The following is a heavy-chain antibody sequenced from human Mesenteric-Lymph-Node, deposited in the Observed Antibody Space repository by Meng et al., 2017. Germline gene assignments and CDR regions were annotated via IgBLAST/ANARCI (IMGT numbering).Heavy chain of an antibody. CDR1: GGSLSGYY. J-gene: IGHJ4*02. CDR2: AYHNGVT. D-gene: IGHD3-10*01. V-gene: IGHV4-34*02. CDR3: ARGGATPMIIKY. Sequence: QVQLKQWGAEVLKPSETLSLTFAVYGGSLSGYYWSWIRQPPGKGLEWMGEAYHNGVTKYSPSLRSRVVISIDTSKNQFSLNLRSVSAADTAMYYCARGGATPMIIKYWGPGTLVTVSS.